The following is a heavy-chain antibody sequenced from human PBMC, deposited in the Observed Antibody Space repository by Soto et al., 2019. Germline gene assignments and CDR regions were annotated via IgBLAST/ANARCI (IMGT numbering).Heavy chain of an antibody. Sequence: GGSLRLSCAASGFTFSSYWMSWVRQAPGKGLEWVANIKQDGSHKYYVDSVKGRFTMSRDNAKNSLYLQMSSLRAEDTAVYYCARGSSGYDSSGYAFVYWGQGGLVTVFS. CDR2: IKQDGSHK. V-gene: IGHV3-7*01. CDR3: ARGSSGYDSSGYAFVY. CDR1: GFTFSSYW. J-gene: IGHJ4*02. D-gene: IGHD3-22*01.